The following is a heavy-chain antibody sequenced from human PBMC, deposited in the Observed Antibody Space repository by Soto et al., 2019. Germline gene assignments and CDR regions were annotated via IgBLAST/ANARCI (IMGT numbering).Heavy chain of an antibody. V-gene: IGHV4-59*08. J-gene: IGHJ6*02. D-gene: IGHD3-10*01. CDR3: VRQGFGALHGLVDV. Sequence: QVQLQESGPGLVKPSETLSLICSDSGGSISSHNWGWIRLPPGKGLVWSGYIRDSGDTSYNPSLNRRVTMSLDTSKKEFSLKLTSVTAADTAVYYCVRQGFGALHGLVDVWGQGTTVTVSS. CDR1: GGSISSHN. CDR2: IRDSGDT.